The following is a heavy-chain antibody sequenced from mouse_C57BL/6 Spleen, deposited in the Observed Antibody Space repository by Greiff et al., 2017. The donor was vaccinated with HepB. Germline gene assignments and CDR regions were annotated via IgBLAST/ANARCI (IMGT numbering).Heavy chain of an antibody. J-gene: IGHJ2*01. Sequence: QVQLKQPGAELVKPGASVKLSCKASGYTFTSYWMQWVNQRPGQGLEWIGEIDPSDSYTNYNQKFKGKATLTVDTSSSTAYMQLSSLTSEDSAVYYCARKGDYVDYWGQGTTLTVSS. CDR3: ARKGDYVDY. CDR2: IDPSDSYT. V-gene: IGHV1-50*01. CDR1: GYTFTSYW. D-gene: IGHD2-13*01.